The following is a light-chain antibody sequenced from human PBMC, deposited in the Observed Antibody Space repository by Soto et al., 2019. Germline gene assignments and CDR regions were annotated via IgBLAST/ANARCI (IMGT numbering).Light chain of an antibody. CDR1: QSVSSSY. J-gene: IGKJ1*01. Sequence: EIVLTHSPGTLSLYPWEIATLSCRASQSVSSSYLAWYQQKPGQAPRLLIYGASNRATGIPDRFSGSGSGTDFTLTISRLEPEDFAVYYCQQYGSSGTFGQGTKV. V-gene: IGKV3-20*01. CDR3: QQYGSSGT. CDR2: GAS.